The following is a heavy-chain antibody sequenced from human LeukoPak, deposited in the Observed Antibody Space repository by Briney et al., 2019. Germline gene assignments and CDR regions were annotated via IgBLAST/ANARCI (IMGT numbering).Heavy chain of an antibody. CDR2: IYDSEGT. Sequence: SETLSLTCTVSGVSISNAGYLWSWIRQPPGKGLEYIGYIYDSEGTYYSPSLKSRVTISVDTSKNQFSLKLSSVTAADTAVYYCASLRVVPAAKEGHFDYWGQGTLVTVSS. CDR1: GVSISNAGYL. CDR3: ASLRVVPAAKEGHFDY. J-gene: IGHJ4*02. V-gene: IGHV4-30-2*03. D-gene: IGHD2-2*01.